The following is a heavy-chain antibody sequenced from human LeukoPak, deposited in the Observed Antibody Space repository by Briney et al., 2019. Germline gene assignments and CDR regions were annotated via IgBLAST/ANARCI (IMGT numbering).Heavy chain of an antibody. CDR2: INSDGSWT. CDR3: ARGRGTTVVTPDY. CDR1: GNYW. J-gene: IGHJ4*02. V-gene: IGHV3-74*01. Sequence: GGSLRLSCAASGNYWMHWVRQAPGKGLVWVSHINSDGSWTSYADSVKGRFTISRDNAKNSLYLQMNSLRAEDTAVYYCARGRGTTVVTPDYWGQGTLVTVSS. D-gene: IGHD4-23*01.